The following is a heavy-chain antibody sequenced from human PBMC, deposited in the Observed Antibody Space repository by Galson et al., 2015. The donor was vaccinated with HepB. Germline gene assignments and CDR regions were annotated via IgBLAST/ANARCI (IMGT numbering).Heavy chain of an antibody. D-gene: IGHD3-16*01. CDR2: IRSKANSYAT. V-gene: IGHV3-73*01. CDR3: TTLPLPYDHYYYYGMDV. Sequence: SLRLSCAASGFTFSGSAMHWVRQASGKGLEWVGRIRSKANSYATAYAASVKGRFTISRDDSKNTAYLQMNSLKTEDTAVYYCTTLPLPYDHYYYYGMDVWGQGTTVTVSS. CDR1: GFTFSGSA. J-gene: IGHJ6*02.